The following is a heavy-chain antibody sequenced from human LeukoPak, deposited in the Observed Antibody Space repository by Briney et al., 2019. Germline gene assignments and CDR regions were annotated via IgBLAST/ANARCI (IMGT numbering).Heavy chain of an antibody. CDR2: IRYDGSNQ. D-gene: IGHD6-19*01. V-gene: IGHV3-30*02. Sequence: PGGSLRLSCAASGFTFSSYGMYWVRQTPGKGLEWVAFIRYDGSNQYYADSVKGRFTISRDNSKNTLSLQMNSLKTEDTAVYYCAKGMGYNSGWTRIDYWGQGTLVTVSS. CDR3: AKGMGYNSGWTRIDY. CDR1: GFTFSSYG. J-gene: IGHJ4*02.